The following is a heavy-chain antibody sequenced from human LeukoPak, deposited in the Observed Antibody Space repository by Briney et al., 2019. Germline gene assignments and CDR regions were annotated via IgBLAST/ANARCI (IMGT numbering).Heavy chain of an antibody. CDR1: GYTFTSYD. J-gene: IGHJ4*02. D-gene: IGHD3-22*01. V-gene: IGHV1-8*01. CDR2: MNPNSGNT. CDR3: AKDPYVGGGYHFDS. Sequence: ASVKVSCKASGYTFTSYDINWVRQATGQGLEWMGWMNPNSGNTGYAQKFQGRVTMTRNTSISTAYMELSSLRSEDTAVYYCAKDPYVGGGYHFDSWGQGSLVTVSS.